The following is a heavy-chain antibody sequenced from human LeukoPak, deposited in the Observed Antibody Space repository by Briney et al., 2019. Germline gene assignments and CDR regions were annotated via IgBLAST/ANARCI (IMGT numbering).Heavy chain of an antibody. V-gene: IGHV1-69*06. Sequence: EASVKVSCKASGGTFSSYAIGWVRQAPGQGVGCRGGIIPIFGAANYAQNFRSGVTITADKFTSTAYMEPSSLRSEDTAVYYCARGPDIVVVPAAHAGGDYYYGMDVWGKGTTVTVSS. CDR1: GGTFSSYA. CDR2: IIPIFGAA. J-gene: IGHJ6*04. CDR3: ARGPDIVVVPAAHAGGDYYYGMDV. D-gene: IGHD2-2*01.